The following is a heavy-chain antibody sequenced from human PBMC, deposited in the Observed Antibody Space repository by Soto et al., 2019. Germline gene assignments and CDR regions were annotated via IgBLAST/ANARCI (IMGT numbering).Heavy chain of an antibody. J-gene: IGHJ4*02. D-gene: IGHD5-18*01. CDR1: GGSISSYY. CDR3: ASQDTAMVSHFDY. CDR2: IYYSGST. Sequence: SGTLSLTCTVSGGSISSYYWSWIRQPPGKGLEWIGYIYYSGSTNYNPSLKSRVTISVDTSKNQFSLKLSSVTAADTAVYYCASQDTAMVSHFDYWGQGTLVTVSS. V-gene: IGHV4-59*08.